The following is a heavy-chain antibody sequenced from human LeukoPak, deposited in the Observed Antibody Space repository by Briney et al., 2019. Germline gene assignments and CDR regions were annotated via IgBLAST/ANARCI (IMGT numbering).Heavy chain of an antibody. Sequence: GGSLRLSCAASGFTFSSYAMSWVRQAPGKGLEWVSAISGSGGSTYYADSVKGRFTISRDNSKNTLYLQMNSLRAEDTAVYYCAKVVTMIVVVGDWFDPWGQGTQVTVSP. J-gene: IGHJ5*02. CDR3: AKVVTMIVVVGDWFDP. V-gene: IGHV3-23*01. D-gene: IGHD3-22*01. CDR1: GFTFSSYA. CDR2: ISGSGGST.